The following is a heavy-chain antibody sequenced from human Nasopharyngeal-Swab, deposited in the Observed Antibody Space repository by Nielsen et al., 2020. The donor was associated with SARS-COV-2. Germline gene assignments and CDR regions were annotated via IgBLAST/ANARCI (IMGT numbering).Heavy chain of an antibody. Sequence: GESLKISCAASGFTFSNYNMNWVRQAPGKGLEWVSSISGSTTYIYYADSVRGRFTISRDNAKNSLHLQMNSLRAEDTAVYYCARDGLDYDFWSAHFMDVWGQGTTVTVSS. CDR3: ARDGLDYDFWSAHFMDV. CDR1: GFTFSNYN. V-gene: IGHV3-21*01. J-gene: IGHJ6*02. D-gene: IGHD3-3*01. CDR2: ISGSTTYI.